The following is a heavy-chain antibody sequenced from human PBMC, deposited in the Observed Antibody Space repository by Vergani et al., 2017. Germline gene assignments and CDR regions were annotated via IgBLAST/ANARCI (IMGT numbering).Heavy chain of an antibody. CDR1: GFTFDDYA. V-gene: IGHV3-9*01. CDR2: ISWNSGSI. CDR3: AKLSCSYYTPPSYYFDY. D-gene: IGHD3-10*01. J-gene: IGHJ4*02. Sequence: EVQLVESGGGLVQPGRSLRLSCAASGFTFDDYAMHWVRQAPGKGLEWVSGISWNSGSIGYADSVKGRVTICRDNAKNSLYLQMNSLRAEDTALYYCAKLSCSYYTPPSYYFDYWGQGTLVTVSS.